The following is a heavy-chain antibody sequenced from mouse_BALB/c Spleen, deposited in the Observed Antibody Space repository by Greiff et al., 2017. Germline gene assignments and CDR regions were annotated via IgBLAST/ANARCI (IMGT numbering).Heavy chain of an antibody. CDR1: GFTFSSYA. CDR3: ARDSYYRYDVEAY. CDR2: ISSGGST. Sequence: EVKLVESGGGLVKPGGSLKLSCAASGFTFSSYAMSWVRQTPEKRLEWVASISSGGSTYYPDSVKGRFTISRDNARNILYLQMSSLRSEDTAMYYCARDSYYRYDVEAYWGQGTLVTVSA. J-gene: IGHJ3*01. D-gene: IGHD2-14*01. V-gene: IGHV5-6-5*01.